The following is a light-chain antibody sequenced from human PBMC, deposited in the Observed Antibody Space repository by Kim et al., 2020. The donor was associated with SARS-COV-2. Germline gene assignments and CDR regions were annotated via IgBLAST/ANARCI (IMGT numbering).Light chain of an antibody. V-gene: IGKV1-9*01. J-gene: IGKJ5*01. CDR3: QHLNSYPIT. Sequence: ASVGDRVIITCRASQGISNHLAWYQQHPGKVPKLLIYAASTLQSGVPSRFSGSGSGTDFTLTISSLQPEDFATYFCQHLNSYPITFGQGTRLEIK. CDR2: AAS. CDR1: QGISNH.